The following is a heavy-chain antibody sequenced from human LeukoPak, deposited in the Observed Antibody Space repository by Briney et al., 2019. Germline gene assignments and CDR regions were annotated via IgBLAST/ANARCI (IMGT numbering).Heavy chain of an antibody. D-gene: IGHD6-13*01. V-gene: IGHV1-8*01. J-gene: IGHJ5*02. CDR2: MNPNSGNT. CDR3: ARSYSSSSSPYNWFDP. CDR1: GYTFTSYD. Sequence: ASVKVSSKAFGYTFTSYDINWVRQATGQGLEWMGWMNPNSGNTGYAQKFQGRVTMTRNTSISTAYMELSSLRSEDTAVYYCARSYSSSSSPYNWFDPWGQGTLVTVSS.